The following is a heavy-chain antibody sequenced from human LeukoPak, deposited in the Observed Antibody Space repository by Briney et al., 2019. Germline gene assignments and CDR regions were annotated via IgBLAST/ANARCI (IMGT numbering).Heavy chain of an antibody. CDR3: AKRRGLELLYYYYMDV. CDR2: ISSSSSYI. Sequence: PGGSLRLSCAASGFTFSSYSMNWVRQAPGKGLEWVSSISSSSSYIYYADSVKGRFTISRDNAKNSLYLQMNSLRAEDTAVYYCAKRRGLELLYYYYMDVGGKETTVTVSS. V-gene: IGHV3-21*04. D-gene: IGHD1-7*01. J-gene: IGHJ6*03. CDR1: GFTFSSYS.